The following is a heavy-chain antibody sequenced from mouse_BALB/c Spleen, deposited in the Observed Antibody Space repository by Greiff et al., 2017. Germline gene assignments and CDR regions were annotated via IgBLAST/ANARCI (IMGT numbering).Heavy chain of an antibody. CDR3: ARNYLMDY. Sequence: QVQLKQSGPELVKPGASVRISCKASGYTFTSYYIHWVKQRPGQGLEWIGWIYPGNVNTKYNEKFKGKATLTADKSSSTAYMQLSSLTSEDSAVYFCARNYLMDYWGQGTSVTVSS. D-gene: IGHD5-5*01. CDR1: GYTFTSYY. J-gene: IGHJ4*01. V-gene: IGHV1S56*01. CDR2: IYPGNVNT.